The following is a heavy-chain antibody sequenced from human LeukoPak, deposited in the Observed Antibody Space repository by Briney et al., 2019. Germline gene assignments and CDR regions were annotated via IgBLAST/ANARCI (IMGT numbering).Heavy chain of an antibody. CDR2: IYHSGST. CDR3: ARHGGLVLAAGIDY. J-gene: IGHJ4*02. Sequence: KPSETLSLTCAVSGYSISSGYYWGWIRPPPGKGLEWIGSIYHSGSTYYNPSLKSRVTISVDTSKNQFSLKLSSVTAADTAVYYCARHGGLVLAAGIDYWGQGTLVTVSS. CDR1: GYSISSGYY. D-gene: IGHD2-2*01. V-gene: IGHV4-38-2*01.